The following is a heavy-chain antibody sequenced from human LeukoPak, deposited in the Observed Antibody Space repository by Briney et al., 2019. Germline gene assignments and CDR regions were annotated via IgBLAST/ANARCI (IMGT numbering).Heavy chain of an antibody. CDR3: ARDLRSGASCYFDY. D-gene: IGHD2-15*01. Sequence: GGSLRLSCAASGFTFSSYEMNWVRQAPGKGLEWVSYISSSGSTIYYADSVKGRFTISRDNAKNSLYLQMNSLRAEDTAVYYCARDLRSGASCYFDYWGQGTLVTVSS. V-gene: IGHV3-48*03. CDR2: ISSSGSTI. CDR1: GFTFSSYE. J-gene: IGHJ4*02.